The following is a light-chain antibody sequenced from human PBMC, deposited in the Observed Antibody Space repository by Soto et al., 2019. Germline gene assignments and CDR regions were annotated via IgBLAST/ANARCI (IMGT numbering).Light chain of an antibody. CDR1: QTVSNGF. V-gene: IGKV3-20*01. J-gene: IGKJ2*01. CDR3: QHYVYSPL. Sequence: EIVLTQSPGTLALSPGDRATLSCRASQTVSNGFLAWYQKKSGQAPRLLIYGASTRAAGVPDRFSGSGSGADFTLTVSRLEPEDSGVYYCQHYVYSPLFGQGTNREIK. CDR2: GAS.